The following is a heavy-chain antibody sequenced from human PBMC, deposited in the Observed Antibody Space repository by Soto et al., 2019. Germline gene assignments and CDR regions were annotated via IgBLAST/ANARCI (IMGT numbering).Heavy chain of an antibody. Sequence: SETLSLTCAVSSGSISSSNRWSWVRQPPGKGLEWIGEIYHSGSTNYNPSLKSRVTISVDKSKNQFSLKLSSVTAADTAVYYCARGKWFGELEWFDPWGQGTLVTVSS. CDR1: SGSISSSNR. D-gene: IGHD3-10*01. CDR3: ARGKWFGELEWFDP. J-gene: IGHJ5*02. CDR2: IYHSGST. V-gene: IGHV4-4*02.